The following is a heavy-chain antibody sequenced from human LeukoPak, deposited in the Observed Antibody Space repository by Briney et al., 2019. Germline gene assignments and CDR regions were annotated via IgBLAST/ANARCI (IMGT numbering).Heavy chain of an antibody. CDR2: VRQDGGEG. V-gene: IGHV3-7*01. D-gene: IGHD1-7*01. J-gene: IGHJ4*02. CDR1: GFTFNTYW. Sequence: GGSLRLSCAASGFTFNTYWMTWVRQAPGRGLEWVANVRQDGGEGHYVDSVKGRFTVSRDNAENSLYLQLNSLRAEDTAVYYCARDNWNYVYWGQGTLVTVSS. CDR3: ARDNWNYVY.